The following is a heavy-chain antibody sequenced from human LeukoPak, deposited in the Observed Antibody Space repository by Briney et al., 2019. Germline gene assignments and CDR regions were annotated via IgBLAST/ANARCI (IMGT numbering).Heavy chain of an antibody. CDR3: ARAGGIAAAGLFDY. D-gene: IGHD6-13*01. J-gene: IGHJ4*02. CDR2: IYYSGST. Sequence: SETLSLTCTVSGGSISSSSYYWGWIRQPPGKGLEWIGSIYYSGSTYYNPSLKSRVTISVDTSKNQFSLKLSSVTAADTAVYYCARAGGIAAAGLFDYWGQGTLVTVSS. V-gene: IGHV4-39*07. CDR1: GGSISSSSYY.